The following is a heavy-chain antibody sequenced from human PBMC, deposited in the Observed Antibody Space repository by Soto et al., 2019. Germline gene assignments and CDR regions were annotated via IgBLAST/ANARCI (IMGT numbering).Heavy chain of an antibody. CDR3: ARDREVVFFDI. Sequence: GGSLRLSCAASGFRFSGYAMSGVRQAPGKGLEWVSAISGSGGSTYYADSVKGRFTISRDNSKNTLYLQMNSLRAEDTALHYCARDREVVFFDIWGQGTMVTVPS. J-gene: IGHJ3*02. CDR1: GFRFSGYA. V-gene: IGHV3-23*01. D-gene: IGHD3-22*01. CDR2: ISGSGGST.